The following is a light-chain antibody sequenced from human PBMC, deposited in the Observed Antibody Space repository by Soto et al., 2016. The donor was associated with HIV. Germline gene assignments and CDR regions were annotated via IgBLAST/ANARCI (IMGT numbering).Light chain of an antibody. CDR3: QVWDSSSDHVI. CDR2: DDR. V-gene: IGLV3-21*04. Sequence: SFELTQPPSVSVAPGKTARITCGANNIGSKSVHWYQQRSGQAPVLVIYDDRDRPSGIPEQFSGSNSGNTATLTISRVEVGDEADYYCQVWDSSSDHVIFGGGTRLTVL. J-gene: IGLJ2*01. CDR1: NIGSKS.